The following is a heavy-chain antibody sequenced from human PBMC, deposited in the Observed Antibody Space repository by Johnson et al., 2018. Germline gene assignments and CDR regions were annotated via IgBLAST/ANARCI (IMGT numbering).Heavy chain of an antibody. CDR3: ARDKGNFFDSSGIFVN. CDR2: ISYDGSKK. J-gene: IGHJ4*02. V-gene: IGHV3-30*03. CDR1: GFTFRNSA. Sequence: VQLLESGGGVVQPGNSLRLSCAASGFTFRNSAMHWVRQAPGKGLEWVALISYDGSKKFYGDSVKGRFTISRDNFKNTVFVQMNSLRPDDTAVYYCARDKGNFFDSSGIFVNWGQGTLVTVSS. D-gene: IGHD3-22*01.